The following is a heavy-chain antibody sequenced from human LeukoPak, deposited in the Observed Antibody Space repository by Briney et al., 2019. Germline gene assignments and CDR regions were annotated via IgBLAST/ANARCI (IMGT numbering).Heavy chain of an antibody. J-gene: IGHJ4*02. CDR2: IKTKGEGGTV. V-gene: IGHV3-15*01. CDR1: GFTFSDYY. CDR3: MSDLDN. Sequence: GGSLRLSCAASGFTFSDYYMSWVRQAQGKGLEWVGRIKTKGEGGTVDYAAPVKGRFTISRDDSKNTLYLQMNSLKTEDTAIYYCMSDLDNWGQGTLVTVSS.